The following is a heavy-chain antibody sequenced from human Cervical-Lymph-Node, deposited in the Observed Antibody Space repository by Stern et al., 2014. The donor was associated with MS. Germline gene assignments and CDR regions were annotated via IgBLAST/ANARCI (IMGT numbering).Heavy chain of an antibody. J-gene: IGHJ6*02. V-gene: IGHV3-53*01. CDR3: SSDVGNYYYDKDV. CDR1: GLTVRTNH. CDR2: IYSGCGT. Sequence: EVQLVESGGGLIQPGGSLRLSCAASGLTVRTNHVTWVRQAPGKGLECVSVIYSGCGTYYADSVKGRFTISRDNSKNTVYLQMNSLRVEDTAVYYCSSDVGNYYYDKDVWGQGTTVTVSS.